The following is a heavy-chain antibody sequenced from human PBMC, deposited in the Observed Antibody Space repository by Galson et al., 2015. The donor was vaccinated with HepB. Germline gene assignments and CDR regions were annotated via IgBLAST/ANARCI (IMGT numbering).Heavy chain of an antibody. CDR3: ARDPGVTGNGDYYYYGMDV. V-gene: IGHV3-30-3*01. CDR1: GFTFSSYA. Sequence: SLRLSCAASGFTFSSYAMHWVRQAPGKGLEWVAVISYDGSNKYYADSVKGRFTISRDNSKNTLYLQMNSLRAEDTAVYYCARDPGVTGNGDYYYYGMDVWGQATTVTVSS. D-gene: IGHD1-14*01. J-gene: IGHJ6*02. CDR2: ISYDGSNK.